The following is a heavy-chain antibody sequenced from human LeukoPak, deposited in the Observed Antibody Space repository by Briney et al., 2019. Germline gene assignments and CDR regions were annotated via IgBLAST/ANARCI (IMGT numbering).Heavy chain of an antibody. CDR2: INHSGST. V-gene: IGHV4-34*01. CDR3: ARGQLIKRGYSYGAYYFDY. Sequence: PSETLSLTCTVSGGSIRSYYWSWIRQPAGKGLEWIGEINHSGSTNYSPSLKSRVTISVDTSKNQFSLKLSSVTAADTAVYYCARGQLIKRGYSYGAYYFDYWGQGTLVTVSS. D-gene: IGHD5-18*01. J-gene: IGHJ4*02. CDR1: GGSIRSYY.